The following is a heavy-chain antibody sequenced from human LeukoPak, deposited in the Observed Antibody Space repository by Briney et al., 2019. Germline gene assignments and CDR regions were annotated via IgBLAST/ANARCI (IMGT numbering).Heavy chain of an antibody. CDR2: MNPNSGNT. Sequence: GASVRVSCKASGYTFTSYDINWVRQATGQGLEWMGWMNPNSGNTGYAQKFQGRVTITRNTSISTAYMELSSLRSEDTAVYYCARRKGIAARQGYYYYYMDVWGKGTTVTVSS. CDR3: ARRKGIAARQGYYYYYMDV. CDR1: GYTFTSYD. V-gene: IGHV1-8*03. J-gene: IGHJ6*03. D-gene: IGHD6-6*01.